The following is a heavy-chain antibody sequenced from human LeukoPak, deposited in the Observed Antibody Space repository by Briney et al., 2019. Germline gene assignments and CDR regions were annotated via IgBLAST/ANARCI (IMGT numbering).Heavy chain of an antibody. CDR3: AREGNYYDMDV. CDR1: GVTLSSYA. V-gene: IGHV3-23*03. CDR2: IFSGGTT. J-gene: IGHJ6*02. Sequence: PGGSLRLSCATSGVTLSSYAMGWVRQAPGKGLEWVSVIFSGGTTYYADSVKGRFTISRDNSKNTLYLQMNSLRAEDTAVYYCAREGNYYDMDVWGQGTTVTVSS.